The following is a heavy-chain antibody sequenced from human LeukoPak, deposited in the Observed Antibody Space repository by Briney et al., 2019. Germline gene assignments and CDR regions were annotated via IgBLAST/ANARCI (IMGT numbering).Heavy chain of an antibody. CDR1: GGTFSSYE. CDR2: ISSSGSTI. J-gene: IGHJ6*04. D-gene: IGHD3-10*02. CDR3: AELGITMIGGV. Sequence: TGGSLRLSCVASGGTFSSYEMNWVRQAPGKGLEWVSYISSSGSTIYYADSVKGRFTISRAHAKNSLYLQMNSLRAEHTAVYYCAELGITMIGGVWGKGTTVTISS. V-gene: IGHV3-48*03.